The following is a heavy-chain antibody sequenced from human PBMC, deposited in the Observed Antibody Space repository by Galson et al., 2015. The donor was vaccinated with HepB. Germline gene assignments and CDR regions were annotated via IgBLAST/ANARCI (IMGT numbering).Heavy chain of an antibody. J-gene: IGHJ5*02. CDR3: ARAEFWSGFGWFDP. CDR1: GYIFTSYE. CDR2: INPSGGST. Sequence: SCKASGYIFTSYEVHWVRQAPGQGLEWMGIINPSGGSTSYAQKFQGRVTMTRDTSTTTVYMELSSLRSEDTGVYYCARAEFWSGFGWFDPWGQGTLVTVSS. D-gene: IGHD3-3*01. V-gene: IGHV1-46*01.